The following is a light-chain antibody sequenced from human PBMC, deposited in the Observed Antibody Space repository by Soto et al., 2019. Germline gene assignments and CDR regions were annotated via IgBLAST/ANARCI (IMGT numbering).Light chain of an antibody. V-gene: IGKV3-11*01. J-gene: IGKJ2*01. Sequence: EIVLTQSPATLSLSPGERATLSSRASQSVSSYLAWYQQKPGQAPRLLIYDASNRATGIPARFSGSGSGTVFTLTISSLEPEDFAVYYCQQRSNWPPYTFGQGTKLEI. CDR1: QSVSSY. CDR3: QQRSNWPPYT. CDR2: DAS.